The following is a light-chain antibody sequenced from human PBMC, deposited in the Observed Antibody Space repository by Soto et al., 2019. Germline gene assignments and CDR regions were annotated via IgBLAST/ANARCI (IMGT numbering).Light chain of an antibody. CDR2: GAS. J-gene: IGKJ5*01. CDR1: ETVATN. CDR3: QQYNNWPPIT. Sequence: EVVMTQSPATLSVSPGERATLSCRASETVATNLAWYQQKPGQAPRLLIYGASTRATGIPARFSGSGSGTEFTLTISSLQSEDFAVYYCQQYNNWPPITFGQGTRLEIK. V-gene: IGKV3-15*01.